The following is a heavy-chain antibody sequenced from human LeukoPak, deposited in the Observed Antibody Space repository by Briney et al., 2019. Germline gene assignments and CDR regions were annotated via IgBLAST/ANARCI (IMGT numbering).Heavy chain of an antibody. CDR3: ARVGSIAAAGTPDY. CDR1: GGSISSYY. Sequence: LSLTCTVSGGSISSYYWSWIRKAPGKGLEWVSHISGSGSTKIYADSVKGRFTISRDNAENSLYLQVNSLRAEDTAVYYCARVGSIAAAGTPDYWGQGTLVTVSS. J-gene: IGHJ4*02. V-gene: IGHV3-11*01. D-gene: IGHD6-13*01. CDR2: ISGSGSTK.